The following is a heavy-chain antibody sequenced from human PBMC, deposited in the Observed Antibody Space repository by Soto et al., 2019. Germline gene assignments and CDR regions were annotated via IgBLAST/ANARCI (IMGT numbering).Heavy chain of an antibody. J-gene: IGHJ4*02. CDR1: GLAFEDFA. V-gene: IGHV3-49*04. CDR2: VRNQSYRETT. Sequence: GGALRLSCTGSGLAFEDFAINWVRQDPGKGLVGVGLVRNQSYRETTEYAPAVKGRFTISRDTSNGIAYLQMNSLTIADSAVYYCSGPESPATAYCSPYWGQGTPVTVSS. D-gene: IGHD1-26*01. CDR3: SGPESPATAYCSPY.